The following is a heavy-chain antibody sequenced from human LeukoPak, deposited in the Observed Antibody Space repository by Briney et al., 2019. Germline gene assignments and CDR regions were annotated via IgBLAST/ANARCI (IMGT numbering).Heavy chain of an antibody. V-gene: IGHV1-69*01. CDR2: IIPIFGTA. CDR1: GGTFSSYA. Sequence: SVKVSCKASGGTFSSYAISWVRQAPGQGLEWMGGIIPIFGTANYAQKFQGRVTITADESTSTAYVELSSLRSEDTAVYYCARPSCSCTSCPLGYWGQESLVTVSS. D-gene: IGHD2-2*01. CDR3: ARPSCSCTSCPLGY. J-gene: IGHJ4*02.